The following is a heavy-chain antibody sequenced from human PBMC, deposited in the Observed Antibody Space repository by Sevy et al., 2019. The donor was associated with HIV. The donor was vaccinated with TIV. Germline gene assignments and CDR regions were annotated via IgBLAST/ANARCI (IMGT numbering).Heavy chain of an antibody. CDR3: ARKLGYCSSTSCPLDY. Sequence: GGSLRLSCAASGFTFSSYSMNWVRQAPGKGLEWVSSISSSSSYIYYADSVKGRLTISRDNAKNSLYLQMNSLRAEDTAVYYCARKLGYCSSTSCPLDYWGQGTLVTVSS. CDR1: GFTFSSYS. D-gene: IGHD2-2*01. V-gene: IGHV3-21*01. CDR2: ISSSSSYI. J-gene: IGHJ4*02.